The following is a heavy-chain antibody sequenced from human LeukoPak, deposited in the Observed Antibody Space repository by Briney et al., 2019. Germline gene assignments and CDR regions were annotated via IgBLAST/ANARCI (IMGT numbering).Heavy chain of an antibody. V-gene: IGHV1-2*02. J-gene: IGHJ5*02. D-gene: IGHD3-22*01. Sequence: ASVKVSCKASGYTFTSYGISWVRQAPGQGLEWMGWINPNRGGTNYAQKFQGRVTMTRDTSISTAYMELSRLRSDDTAVYYCAMDLFSGYYSSYWFDPWGQGTLVTVSS. CDR3: AMDLFSGYYSSYWFDP. CDR1: GYTFTSYG. CDR2: INPNRGGT.